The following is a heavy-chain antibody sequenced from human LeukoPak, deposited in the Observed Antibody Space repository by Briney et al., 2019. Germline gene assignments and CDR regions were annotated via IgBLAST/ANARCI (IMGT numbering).Heavy chain of an antibody. V-gene: IGHV1-69*01. D-gene: IGHD3-22*01. CDR2: IIPIFGTA. Sequence: SVKVSCKASGGTFSSYAISWVRQAPGLGLEWMGGIIPIFGTANYAQKFQGRVTITADESTSTAYMELSSLRSEDTAVYYCARVPHYYDSSGLDYWGQGTLVTVSS. CDR1: GGTFSSYA. CDR3: ARVPHYYDSSGLDY. J-gene: IGHJ4*02.